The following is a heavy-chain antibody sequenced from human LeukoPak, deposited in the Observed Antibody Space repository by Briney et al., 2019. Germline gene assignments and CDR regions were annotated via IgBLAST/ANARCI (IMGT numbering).Heavy chain of an antibody. V-gene: IGHV3-7*03. J-gene: IGHJ4*02. CDR2: IKQDGSEK. CDR3: ATGLWTYGY. Sequence: QAGGSLRLSCAASGFTFSSYWMSWVRQAPGKGLEWVANIKQDGSEKNYVDSVKGRITISRDNAKNSLYLQMNSLRGEDTAVYYCATGLWTYGYWGQGTLDTVSS. D-gene: IGHD3-10*01. CDR1: GFTFSSYW.